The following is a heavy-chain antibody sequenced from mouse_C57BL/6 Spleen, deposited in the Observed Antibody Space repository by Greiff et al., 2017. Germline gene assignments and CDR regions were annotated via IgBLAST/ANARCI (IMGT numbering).Heavy chain of an antibody. V-gene: IGHV1-69*01. CDR1: GYTFTSYW. CDR3: ATGYYYGSSYAMDY. Sequence: QVQLQQPGAELVMPGASVKLSCKASGYTFTSYWMHLVKQRPGQGLEWIGEIDPSDSYTNYNQKFKGKSTLTVDKSSSTAYMQLSSLTSEDSAVYYCATGYYYGSSYAMDYWGQGTSVTVSS. J-gene: IGHJ4*01. D-gene: IGHD1-1*01. CDR2: IDPSDSYT.